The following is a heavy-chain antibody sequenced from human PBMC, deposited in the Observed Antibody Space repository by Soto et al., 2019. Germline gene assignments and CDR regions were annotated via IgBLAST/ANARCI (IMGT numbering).Heavy chain of an antibody. CDR1: GFTFSGSA. V-gene: IGHV3-73*02. CDR3: TVVGDFDY. CDR2: IRSKANSYAT. J-gene: IGHJ4*02. D-gene: IGHD1-26*01. Sequence: EVQLVESGGGLVQPGGSLKLSCAASGFTFSGSAMHWVHQASGKGLEWVGRIRSKANSYATAYAASVKGRFTISRDDSKNTAYLQMNSLKTEDTAVYYCTVVGDFDYWGQGTLVTVSS.